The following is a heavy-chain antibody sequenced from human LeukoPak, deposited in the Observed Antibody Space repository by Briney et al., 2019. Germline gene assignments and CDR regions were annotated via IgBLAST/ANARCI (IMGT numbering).Heavy chain of an antibody. CDR1: GGSISSSSYF. V-gene: IGHV4-39*07. CDR3: ARLSAIYDILTGPQYYFDY. CDR2: IYYSGSA. Sequence: SETLSLTCTVSGGSISSSSYFWGWIRQPPGKGLEWIGSIYYSGSAYYNPSLKSRVTISVDTSKNQFSLKLSSVTAADTAVYYCARLSAIYDILTGPQYYFDYWGQGTLVTVSS. J-gene: IGHJ4*02. D-gene: IGHD3-9*01.